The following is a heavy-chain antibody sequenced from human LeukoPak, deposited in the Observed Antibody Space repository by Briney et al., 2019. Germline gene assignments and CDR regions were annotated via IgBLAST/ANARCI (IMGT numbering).Heavy chain of an antibody. D-gene: IGHD3-22*01. V-gene: IGHV3-74*01. J-gene: IGHJ3*02. Sequence: PGGSLRLSCAASGFTFSSYWMHWVRQAPGKGLVWVSGINSDGSSTTYADSVKGRFTISRDNAKNTLYLQMNSLRAEDTAVYYCARAPYYYDTSGFLIWGQGTMVTVSS. CDR1: GFTFSSYW. CDR2: INSDGSST. CDR3: ARAPYYYDTSGFLI.